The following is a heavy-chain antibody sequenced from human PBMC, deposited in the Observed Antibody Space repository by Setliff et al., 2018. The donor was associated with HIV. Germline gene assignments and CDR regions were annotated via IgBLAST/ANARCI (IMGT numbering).Heavy chain of an antibody. CDR2: ISGSGGST. CDR1: GFTFDDYA. D-gene: IGHD6-13*01. V-gene: IGHV3-23*01. J-gene: IGHJ4*02. CDR3: AKNLYRSGWSPLDY. Sequence: GGSLRLSCAASGFTFDDYAMHWVRQAPGKGLEWVSAISGSGGSTYYADSVRGRFTISRDNSKNTLYLQMNSLRAEDTAVYYCAKNLYRSGWSPLDYWGQGTLVTVSS.